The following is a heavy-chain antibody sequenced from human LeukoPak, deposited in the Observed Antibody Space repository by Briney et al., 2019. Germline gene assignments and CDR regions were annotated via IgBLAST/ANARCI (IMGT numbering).Heavy chain of an antibody. CDR1: GYTFTSYG. CDR3: ARGLTMVREVMGMDV. V-gene: IGHV1-18*01. CDR2: ISAYNGNT. J-gene: IGHJ6*03. Sequence: ASVKVSCKASGYTFTSYGISWVRQAPGQGLEWMGWISAYNGNTNYAQKLQGRVTTTTDTSTSTAYMELRSLRSEDTAVYYCARGLTMVREVMGMDVWGKGTTVTISS. D-gene: IGHD3-10*01.